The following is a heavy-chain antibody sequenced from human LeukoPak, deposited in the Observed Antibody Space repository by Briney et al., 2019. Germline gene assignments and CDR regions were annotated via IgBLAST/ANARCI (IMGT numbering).Heavy chain of an antibody. CDR2: IYTSGST. V-gene: IGHV4-4*07. CDR1: GGSLSSYY. Sequence: SETLSLTCTVSGGSLSSYYWSWIRQPAGKGLEWIGRIYTSGSTNYNPSLKSRVTMSVDTSKNQFSLKLSSVTAADTAVYYCAREWIVVVPAALKSYYYYYGMDVWGQGTTVTVSS. CDR3: AREWIVVVPAALKSYYYYYGMDV. J-gene: IGHJ6*02. D-gene: IGHD2-2*01.